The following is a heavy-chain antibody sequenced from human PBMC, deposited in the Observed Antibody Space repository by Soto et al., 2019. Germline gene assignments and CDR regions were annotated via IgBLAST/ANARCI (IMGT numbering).Heavy chain of an antibody. Sequence: GESLKISCKGSGYSFTSYWIGWVRQMPGKVLEWMGIIYPGDSDTRYSPSFQGQVTIAADKSISTAYLQWSSLTASDTAMYYCATGVRIAAAGLFDYWGQGTLVTVSS. D-gene: IGHD6-13*01. CDR3: ATGVRIAAAGLFDY. V-gene: IGHV5-51*01. CDR2: IYPGDSDT. J-gene: IGHJ4*02. CDR1: GYSFTSYW.